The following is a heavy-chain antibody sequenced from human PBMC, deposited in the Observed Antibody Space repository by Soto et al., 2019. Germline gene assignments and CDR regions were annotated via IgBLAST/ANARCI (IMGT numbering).Heavy chain of an antibody. Sequence: EVQLVESGGGVLRPGGSLRLSCAASGFTFDDYGMSWARQAPGKGREWVSGVNWNGGSTGYAASVKGRFTISRDNAKNSLYLQMNSLRAEDTAFYYCVRGASLNFDYWGQGTLVTVSS. CDR3: VRGASLNFDY. CDR1: GFTFDDYG. J-gene: IGHJ4*02. V-gene: IGHV3-20*04. D-gene: IGHD1-26*01. CDR2: VNWNGGST.